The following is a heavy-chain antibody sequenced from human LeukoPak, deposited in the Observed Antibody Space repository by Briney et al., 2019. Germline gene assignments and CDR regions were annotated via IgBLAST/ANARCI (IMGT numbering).Heavy chain of an antibody. CDR3: ARRNRRIAAAQGFDY. J-gene: IGHJ4*02. Sequence: SQTLSLTCAVSGGSISSGGYYWSWIRQPAGKGLEWIGRIYTSGSTNYNPSLKSRVTISVDTSKNQFSLKLGSVTAADTAVYYCARRNRRIAAAQGFDYWGQGTLVTVSS. CDR2: IYTSGST. V-gene: IGHV4-61*02. D-gene: IGHD6-13*01. CDR1: GGSISSGGYY.